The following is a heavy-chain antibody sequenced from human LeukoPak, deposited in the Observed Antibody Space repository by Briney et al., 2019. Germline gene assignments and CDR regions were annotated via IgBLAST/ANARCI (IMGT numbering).Heavy chain of an antibody. Sequence: ASVKVPCKSSGYTFIGYYMHWVRQAPGQGLEWMGWINPNSGGTNYAQKFQGRVTMTRDTSISTAYMELSRLRSDDTAVCYCARDVTGDQSWFFDLWGRGTLVTVSS. J-gene: IGHJ2*01. CDR3: ARDVTGDQSWFFDL. D-gene: IGHD7-27*01. V-gene: IGHV1-2*02. CDR1: GYTFIGYY. CDR2: INPNSGGT.